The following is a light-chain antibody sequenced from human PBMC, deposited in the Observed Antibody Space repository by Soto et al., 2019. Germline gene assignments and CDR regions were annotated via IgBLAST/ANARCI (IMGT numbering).Light chain of an antibody. CDR3: HQFGSSPPRIT. J-gene: IGKJ5*01. CDR1: QSVSSSY. Sequence: EFVLTQSPGTLSLSPWETATLSCRATQSVSSSYIAWSQQNTGQAPSLLIYGPSSRATGIPDRFSGSGSGKDFTLTISRLETEAFAVYYCHQFGSSPPRITFGQGTRLEI. V-gene: IGKV3-20*01. CDR2: GPS.